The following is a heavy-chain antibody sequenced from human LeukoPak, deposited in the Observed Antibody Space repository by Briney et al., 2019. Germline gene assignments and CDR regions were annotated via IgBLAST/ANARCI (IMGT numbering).Heavy chain of an antibody. CDR3: ARASGSSGYYVSPFDI. CDR1: GDSINSYY. J-gene: IGHJ3*02. Sequence: SETLSLTCTVSGDSINSYYWSWMRQPAGKGLEWIGRIYPGETSYYDPSLNDNPSLKSRVTMSADTSKNQFSLKMVSLTAADTAVYYCARASGSSGYYVSPFDIWGQGTVVTVSP. V-gene: IGHV4-4*07. CDR2: IYPGETS. D-gene: IGHD3-22*01.